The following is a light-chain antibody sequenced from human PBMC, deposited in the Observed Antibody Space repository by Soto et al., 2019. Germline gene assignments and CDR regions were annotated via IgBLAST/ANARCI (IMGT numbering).Light chain of an antibody. CDR1: SSDVGTYNY. CDR2: EVS. Sequence: QSALTQPAPVSGSPGQSITISCTGTSSDVGTYNYVSWYQHHPGKAPKLIIYEVSNRPSGVSNRFSGSKSGSTASLTISGLQAEDEADYHCTSYTRDTALVFGTGTKFTVL. V-gene: IGLV2-14*01. J-gene: IGLJ1*01. CDR3: TSYTRDTALV.